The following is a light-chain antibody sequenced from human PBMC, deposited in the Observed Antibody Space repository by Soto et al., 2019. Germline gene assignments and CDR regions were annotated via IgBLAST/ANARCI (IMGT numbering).Light chain of an antibody. CDR1: HSVDTNY. J-gene: IGKJ1*01. CDR2: DAS. V-gene: IGKV3-20*01. Sequence: EIVLTQSPGSLSLSPGERATLSCRASHSVDTNYLAWYQQKAGQAPRLLIYDASSRATGIPDRFSGTGSGTDFTLTIHRLEPEDFAVYYCQHYDSSLWTFGQGTKGDIK. CDR3: QHYDSSLWT.